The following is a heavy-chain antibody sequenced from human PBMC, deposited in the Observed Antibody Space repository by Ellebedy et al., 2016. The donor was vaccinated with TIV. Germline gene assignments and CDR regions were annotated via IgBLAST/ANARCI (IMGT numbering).Heavy chain of an antibody. D-gene: IGHD7-27*01. Sequence: AASVKVSCKASGYTFTIYYIHWVRQAPGQGLEWMGWINPNSGGTNYAQRFQGWVTMTRDTSIGTAYMVLNRLTSDDTAVYYCVRGMKLGIAWFYLHYWGQGTLVTVSS. V-gene: IGHV1-2*04. CDR1: GYTFTIYY. CDR2: INPNSGGT. CDR3: VRGMKLGIAWFYLHY. J-gene: IGHJ4*02.